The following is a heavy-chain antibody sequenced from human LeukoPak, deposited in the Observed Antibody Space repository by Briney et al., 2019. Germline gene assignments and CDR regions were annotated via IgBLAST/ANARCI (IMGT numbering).Heavy chain of an antibody. V-gene: IGHV3-30*04. D-gene: IGHD2-21*01. Sequence: GGSLRVSCAASGFTFGSYAMHWVRQAPGKGLEWVAVIAHDETNRFYADSVRGRFTISRDNSMNTLYLRMNSLRPEDTAVYFCARDLLRGAPDYFDYWGQGTLVTVS. CDR3: ARDLLRGAPDYFDY. CDR1: GFTFGSYA. J-gene: IGHJ4*02. CDR2: IAHDETNR.